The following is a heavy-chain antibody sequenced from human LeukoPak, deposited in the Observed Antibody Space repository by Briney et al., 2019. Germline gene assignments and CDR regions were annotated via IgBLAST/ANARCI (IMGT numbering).Heavy chain of an antibody. Sequence: PSETLSLTCAVSGCSINSHYCGWIRQPPGKGLQWIGDIYYTGKNNYNPSLKSRVTISLDTSKDHLSLNLTSVVAADTAIYYCVRRDTGWNYFDYWGQGILVTVSS. J-gene: IGHJ4*02. CDR1: GCSINSHY. CDR2: IYYTGKN. V-gene: IGHV4-59*08. D-gene: IGHD2-8*02. CDR3: VRRDTGWNYFDY.